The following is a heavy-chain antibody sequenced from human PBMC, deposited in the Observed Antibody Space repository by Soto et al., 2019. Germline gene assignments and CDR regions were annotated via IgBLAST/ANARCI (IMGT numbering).Heavy chain of an antibody. CDR2: IYSSGST. CDR3: ARIGYYYDSSGPLLRYFDL. Sequence: SETLSLTCTVSGGSINTYYWSWIRQSAGKALEWIGRIYSSGSTNYNPSLKSRVTMSVDTSKNQFFLKLSSVTAADTAVYYCARIGYYYDSSGPLLRYFDLWGRGTLVTVPQ. J-gene: IGHJ2*01. D-gene: IGHD3-22*01. CDR1: GGSINTYY. V-gene: IGHV4-4*07.